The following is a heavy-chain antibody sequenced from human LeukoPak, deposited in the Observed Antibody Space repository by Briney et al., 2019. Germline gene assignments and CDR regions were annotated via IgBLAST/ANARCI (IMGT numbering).Heavy chain of an antibody. CDR3: ARDEIHYDFWSGYYRSNWFDP. CDR1: GGSISSSNW. Sequence: PSETLSLTCTVSGGSISSSNWWSWVRQPPGKGLEWIGEIYHSGSTNYNPSLKSRVTISVDKSKNQFSLKLSSVTAADTAVYYCARDEIHYDFWSGYYRSNWFDPWGQGTLVTVSS. D-gene: IGHD3-3*01. CDR2: IYHSGST. V-gene: IGHV4-4*02. J-gene: IGHJ5*02.